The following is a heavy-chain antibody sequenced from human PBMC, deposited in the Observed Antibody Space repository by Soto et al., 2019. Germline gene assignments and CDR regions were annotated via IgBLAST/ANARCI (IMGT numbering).Heavy chain of an antibody. D-gene: IGHD6-19*01. CDR3: VRAAPGQWLVRYYFDY. J-gene: IGHJ4*02. CDR2: ISGSGGST. Sequence: EVQLLESGGGLVQPGGSLRLSCAASGFTFSSYAMSWVRQAPGKGLEWVSAISGSGGSTYYADSVKGRFTISRDNSKNTLYLQMNSLRAEDTAVYYCVRAAPGQWLVRYYFDYWGQGTLVTVSS. CDR1: GFTFSSYA. V-gene: IGHV3-23*01.